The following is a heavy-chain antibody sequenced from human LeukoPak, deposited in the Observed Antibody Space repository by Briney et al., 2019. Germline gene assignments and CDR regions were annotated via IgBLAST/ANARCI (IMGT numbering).Heavy chain of an antibody. CDR2: ISSSGSTI. CDR3: ATRTYSGRYYSALDI. V-gene: IGHV3-48*03. CDR1: EFTFSSYE. J-gene: IGHJ3*02. Sequence: GGSLRLSCAASEFTFSSYEMNWVRQAPGKGLEWVSYISSSGSTIYCTDSVKGRSTISRDNAKNSLYLQMNSLRAEDTAVYYCATRTYSGRYYSALDIWGQGTMVTVSS. D-gene: IGHD1-26*01.